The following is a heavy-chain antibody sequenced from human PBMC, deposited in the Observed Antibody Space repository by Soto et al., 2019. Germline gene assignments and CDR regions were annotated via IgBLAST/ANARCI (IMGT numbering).Heavy chain of an antibody. J-gene: IGHJ4*02. CDR3: AREYCISTSCLDY. D-gene: IGHD2-2*01. V-gene: IGHV3-66*01. CDR2: IYSGGST. Sequence: EVQLVESGGGLVQPGGSLRLSCAASGFTVSSNYMTWVRQAPGKGLEWVSVIYSGGSTYYADSVKGRFTISRDNSKNTLYLQMNSLRAEDTAVYYCAREYCISTSCLDYWGQGTLVTVSS. CDR1: GFTVSSNY.